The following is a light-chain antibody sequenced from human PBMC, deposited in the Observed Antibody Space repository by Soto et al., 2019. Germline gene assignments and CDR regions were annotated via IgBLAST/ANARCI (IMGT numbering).Light chain of an antibody. CDR1: SSDVGSYNI. Sequence: QSALTQPASVSGSPGQSITISCTGTSSDVGSYNIVSWYQQHPGKAPKLMIYEGSKRPSGVSNRFSGSKSGNTASLTISGFQAEDEADYYCCSYAGSSTLVVFGGGTKLTVL. J-gene: IGLJ2*01. CDR3: CSYAGSSTLVV. V-gene: IGLV2-23*01. CDR2: EGS.